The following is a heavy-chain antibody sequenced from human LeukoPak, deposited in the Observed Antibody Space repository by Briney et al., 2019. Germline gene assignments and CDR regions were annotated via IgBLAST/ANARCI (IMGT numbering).Heavy chain of an antibody. Sequence: SETLSLTCTVSGGSISSGDYYWSWIRQPPGKGLEWIGYIYYSGSTYYNPSLKSRVTISVDTSKNQFSLKLSSVTAADTAVYYCARGCLKNGPEWLLPSDYWGQGTLVTVSS. CDR2: IYYSGST. CDR3: ARGCLKNGPEWLLPSDY. J-gene: IGHJ4*02. D-gene: IGHD3-3*01. V-gene: IGHV4-30-4*08. CDR1: GGSISSGDYY.